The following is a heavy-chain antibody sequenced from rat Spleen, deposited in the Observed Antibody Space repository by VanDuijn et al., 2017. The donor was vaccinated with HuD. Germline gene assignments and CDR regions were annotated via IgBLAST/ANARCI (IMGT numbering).Heavy chain of an antibody. V-gene: IGHV5S23*01. CDR2: ISPSGGGT. CDR1: GFIFRNYD. Sequence: EVQLVESGGGLVQPGRSLELSCAASGFIFRNYDMAWVRQAPTKGLEWVASISPSGGGTYYRDSVKGRFTVSRDNAKSTVHLQMDSLRSEDTATYYCVRHGYTRYYFDYWGQGVMVTVSS. D-gene: IGHD1-9*01. J-gene: IGHJ2*01. CDR3: VRHGYTRYYFDY.